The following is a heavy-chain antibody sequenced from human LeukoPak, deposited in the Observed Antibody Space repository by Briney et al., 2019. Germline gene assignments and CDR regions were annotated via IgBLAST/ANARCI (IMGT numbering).Heavy chain of an antibody. CDR3: ARGGRTGTTFDY. CDR2: INHSGST. D-gene: IGHD1-1*01. CDR1: GGSMSNSNYY. Sequence: SETLSLTCTVSGGSMSNSNYYWSWIRQPPGKGLEWIGEINHSGSTNYNPSLKSRVTISVDTSKNQFSLKLSSVTAADTAVYYCARGGRTGTTFDYWGQGTLVTVSS. V-gene: IGHV4-39*07. J-gene: IGHJ4*02.